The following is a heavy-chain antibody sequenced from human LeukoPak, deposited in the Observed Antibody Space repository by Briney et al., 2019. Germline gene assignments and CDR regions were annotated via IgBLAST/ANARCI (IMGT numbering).Heavy chain of an antibody. CDR2: ISSSSSTI. CDR3: ARDRCSGGSCYFLSRYYYYYGMDV. J-gene: IGHJ6*02. D-gene: IGHD2-15*01. V-gene: IGHV3-48*01. CDR1: GFTFSSYS. Sequence: GGSLRLSCAASGFTFSSYSMNWVRQAPGKGLEWVSYISSSSSTIYYADSVKGRFTISRGNAKNSLYLQMNSLRAEDTAVYYCARDRCSGGSCYFLSRYYYYYGMDVWGQGTTVTVSS.